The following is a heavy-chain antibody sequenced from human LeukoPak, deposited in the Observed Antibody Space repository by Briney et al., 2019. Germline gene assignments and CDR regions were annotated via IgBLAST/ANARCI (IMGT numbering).Heavy chain of an antibody. V-gene: IGHV4-30-2*01. Sequence: PSQTLSLTCAVSGGSISSGGYSWSWIRQPPGKGLEWIGYIYHSGSTYYNPSLKSRVTISVDRSKNQFSLKLSSVTAADTAVYYCARGEYDILTWGQGTLVTVSS. CDR2: IYHSGST. CDR1: GGSISSGGYS. CDR3: ARGEYDILT. D-gene: IGHD3-9*01. J-gene: IGHJ5*02.